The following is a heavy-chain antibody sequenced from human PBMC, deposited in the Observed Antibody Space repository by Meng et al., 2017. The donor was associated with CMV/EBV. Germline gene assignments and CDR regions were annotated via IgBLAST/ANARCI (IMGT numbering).Heavy chain of an antibody. CDR2: INHSGST. V-gene: IGHV4-34*01. CDR3: ARGPRSRWWSGSYGCRGMDV. J-gene: IGHJ6*02. D-gene: IGHD3-10*01. Sequence: SETLSLTCAVYGGSSSGYYWSWIRQPPGKGLEWIGEINHSGSTNYNPSLKSRVTISVDTSKNQFSLKLSSVTAADTAVYYCARGPRSRWWSGSYGCRGMDVWGQGTTVTVSS. CDR1: GGSSSGYY.